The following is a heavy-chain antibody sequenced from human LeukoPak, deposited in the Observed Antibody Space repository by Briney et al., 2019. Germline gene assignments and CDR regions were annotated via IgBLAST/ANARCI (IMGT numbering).Heavy chain of an antibody. CDR3: ARTKLYCSGGSCYSSLDY. CDR2: ISYSGST. D-gene: IGHD2-15*01. CDR1: GGSISSSSYY. Sequence: SETLSLTCTVSGGSISSSSYYWGWIRQPPGKGLEWIGYISYSGSTISNPSLKSRVTISVDTPKNQFSLKLTSVTAADTALYYCARTKLYCSGGSCYSSLDYWGQGTLVTVSS. J-gene: IGHJ4*02. V-gene: IGHV4-61*05.